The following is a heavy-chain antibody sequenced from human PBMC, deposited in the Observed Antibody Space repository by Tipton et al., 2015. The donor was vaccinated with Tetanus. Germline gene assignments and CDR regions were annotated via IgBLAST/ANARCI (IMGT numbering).Heavy chain of an antibody. J-gene: IGHJ4*02. CDR1: GGSIRSGDYS. CDR2: VSYSGRT. D-gene: IGHD3-3*01. V-gene: IGHV4-61*08. CDR3: ARANYDFPKKGPFDS. Sequence: GLVKPSETLSLTCAVSGGSIRSGDYSWNWIRQPPGKGLEWLAYVSYSGRTNSNYFLKSRITVSQDPSKNQFSLRLASVTAADTAVYYCARANYDFPKKGPFDSWGQGTLVIVSS.